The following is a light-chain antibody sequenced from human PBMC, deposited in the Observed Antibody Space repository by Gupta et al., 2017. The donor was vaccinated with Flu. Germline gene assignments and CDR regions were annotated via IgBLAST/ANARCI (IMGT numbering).Light chain of an antibody. CDR3: SSYTSTNTVVV. J-gene: IGLJ2*01. V-gene: IGLV2-14*01. CDR1: RRDVGGYDY. Sequence: QSALTQPASVSGSPGQSIAISCTGTRRDVGGYDYVYWYQQHPGKAPKLILFEVSRRPGGISDRFSGSKSGNTASLTIAGLRAEEEAFYYCSSYTSTNTVVVFGGGTKLTVL. CDR2: EVS.